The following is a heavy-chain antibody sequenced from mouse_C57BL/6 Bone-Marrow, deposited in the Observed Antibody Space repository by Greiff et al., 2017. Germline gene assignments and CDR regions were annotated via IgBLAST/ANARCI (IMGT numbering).Heavy chain of an antibody. Sequence: EVQGVESGEGLVKPGGSLKLSCAASGFTFSSYAMSWVRQTPEKRLEWVAYISSGGDYIYYADTVKGRFTISRDNARNTLYLQMSSLKSEDTAMYYCTRDRGDYGNYLYYAMDYWGQGTSVTVSS. CDR3: TRDRGDYGNYLYYAMDY. J-gene: IGHJ4*01. V-gene: IGHV5-9-1*02. CDR2: ISSGGDYI. D-gene: IGHD2-1*01. CDR1: GFTFSSYA.